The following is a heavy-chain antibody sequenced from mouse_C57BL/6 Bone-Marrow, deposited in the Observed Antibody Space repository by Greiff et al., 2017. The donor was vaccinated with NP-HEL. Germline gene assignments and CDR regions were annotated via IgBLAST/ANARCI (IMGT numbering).Heavy chain of an antibody. J-gene: IGHJ3*01. CDR2: IHPNSGST. Sequence: VQLQQPGAELVKPGASVKLSCKASGYTFTSYWMHWVKQRPGQGLEWIGMIHPNSGSTNYNEKFKSKATLTVDNSSSTAYMQLSSLTSEDSAVYYCARGLTGTAWFAYWGKGTLVTVSA. D-gene: IGHD4-1*01. V-gene: IGHV1-64*01. CDR3: ARGLTGTAWFAY. CDR1: GYTFTSYW.